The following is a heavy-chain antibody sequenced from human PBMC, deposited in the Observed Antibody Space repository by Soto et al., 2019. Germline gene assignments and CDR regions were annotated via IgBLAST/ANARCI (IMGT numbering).Heavy chain of an antibody. CDR1: GGSISSGGYS. CDR2: IYHSGST. V-gene: IGHV4-30-2*01. J-gene: IGHJ5*02. Sequence: TSETLSLTCAVSGGSISSGGYSWSWIRQPPGKGLEWIGYIYHSGSTYYNPSFKSRVTISVDRSKNQFSLKLSSVTAADTAVHYCARFVTVYGDYVSWFDPWGQGTLVTVSS. CDR3: ARFVTVYGDYVSWFDP. D-gene: IGHD4-17*01.